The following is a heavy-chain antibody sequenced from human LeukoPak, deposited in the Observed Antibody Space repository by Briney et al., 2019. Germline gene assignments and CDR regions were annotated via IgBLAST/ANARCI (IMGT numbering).Heavy chain of an antibody. CDR1: GDSVSNKRAT. CDR3: ARVPALGAFDL. Sequence: SETLSLTCAISGDSVSNKRATWIWIRQSPSRGLEYLGRTYYRSEWYSEYAVSVRSRLTIHPDASKNQFSLHLNSVTPEDTAVYYCARVPALGAFDLWGPGTMVTVSS. V-gene: IGHV6-1*01. J-gene: IGHJ3*01. CDR2: TYYRSEWYS.